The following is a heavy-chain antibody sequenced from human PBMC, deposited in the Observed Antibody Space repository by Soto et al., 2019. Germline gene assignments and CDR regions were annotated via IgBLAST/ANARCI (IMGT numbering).Heavy chain of an antibody. CDR1: GFSLSTSGVG. D-gene: IGHD6-6*01. J-gene: IGHJ4*02. Sequence: QITLKESGPTLVKPTQTLTLTCTFSGFSLSTSGVGVVWIRQPPGKALEWLVLIYWDDDKRYSPSLISRLTSTKDTSKNRVVVTKSTMDTVDTATYYCAHYSIAERKGGLDYWCQGTLVTVSS. CDR3: AHYSIAERKGGLDY. V-gene: IGHV2-5*02. CDR2: IYWDDDK.